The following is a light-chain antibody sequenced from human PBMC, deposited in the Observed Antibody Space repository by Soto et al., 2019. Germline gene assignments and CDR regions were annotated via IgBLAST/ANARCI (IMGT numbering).Light chain of an antibody. J-gene: IGLJ3*02. CDR2: EVS. Sequence: QSALTQPASVSGSPGQSITISCTGTSSDVGGYNYVSWYQQHPGKAPKLMIYEVSNRPPGVSNRFSGSKSGNTPSLTISGLQAEDEADYYCSSYTSSSTRVFGGGTKLAVL. CDR3: SSYTSSSTRV. V-gene: IGLV2-14*01. CDR1: SSDVGGYNY.